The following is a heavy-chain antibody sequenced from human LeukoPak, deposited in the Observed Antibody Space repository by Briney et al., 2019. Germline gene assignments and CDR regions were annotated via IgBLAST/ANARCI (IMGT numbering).Heavy chain of an antibody. CDR1: GFTFSSNG. Sequence: GGSLRLSCAASGFTFSSNGMHWVRQAPGKGLECVAFIQNHGNNKKYADSVKGRFTITRDNSKNTLYLQMNSLRAEDTAVYYCARDWGTSSLYLVNWGQGTLVTVSS. V-gene: IGHV3-30*02. J-gene: IGHJ4*02. CDR2: IQNHGNNK. CDR3: ARDWGTSSLYLVN. D-gene: IGHD6-6*01.